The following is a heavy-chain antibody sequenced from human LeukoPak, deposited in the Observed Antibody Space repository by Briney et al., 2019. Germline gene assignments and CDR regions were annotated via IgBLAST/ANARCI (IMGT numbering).Heavy chain of an antibody. CDR3: ARGGLTGTPGSAFDI. J-gene: IGHJ3*02. CDR1: GGTFSSYA. D-gene: IGHD1-1*01. Sequence: ASVKVSCKGSGGTFSSYAISWVRQAPGQGLEWMGGIIPIFGTANYAQKFQGRVTITADKSTSTAYMELSSLRSEDTAVYYCARGGLTGTPGSAFDIWGQGTMVTVSS. V-gene: IGHV1-69*06. CDR2: IIPIFGTA.